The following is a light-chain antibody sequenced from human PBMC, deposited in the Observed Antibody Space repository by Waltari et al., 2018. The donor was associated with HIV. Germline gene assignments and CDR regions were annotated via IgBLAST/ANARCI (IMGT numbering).Light chain of an antibody. CDR1: YSNLGSNT. CDR2: NND. V-gene: IGLV1-44*01. CDR3: ASWDDKLDGWV. Sequence: VTISCSGSYSNLGSNTVNWHQQLPGSAPRALIYNNDQRPSGVPDRFSGSKSGTPASLAISGLQSEAQGDYYCASWDDKLDGWVFGGGTRLTVL. J-gene: IGLJ3*02.